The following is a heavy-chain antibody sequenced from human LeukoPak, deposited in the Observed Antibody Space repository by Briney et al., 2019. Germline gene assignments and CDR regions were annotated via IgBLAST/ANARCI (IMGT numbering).Heavy chain of an antibody. CDR2: IKSKTYGATT. CDR3: STATSY. CDR1: GVTSSNAW. J-gene: IGHJ4*02. Sequence: GGSLRLSCAASGVTSSNAWMSWVRQAPGKGLEWVGRIKSKTYGATTDYAAPVKGRSTISRDDSKNTVYPQMNSLKTEDTGVYYCSTATSYWGQGSLVTVSS. V-gene: IGHV3-15*01.